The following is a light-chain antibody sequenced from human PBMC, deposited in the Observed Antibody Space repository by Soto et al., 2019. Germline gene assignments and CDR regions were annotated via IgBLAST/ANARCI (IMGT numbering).Light chain of an antibody. Sequence: QLVLTQPPSVSGAPGQRVTISCTGSSSNIGAGYDVHWYHHLPGTAPKLLIYGNTNRPSGISDRFSASKSGSSASLAITGLQAEDEADYYCQSYDSSLRAWVFGGGTKLTVL. V-gene: IGLV1-40*01. CDR2: GNT. CDR1: SSNIGAGYD. CDR3: QSYDSSLRAWV. J-gene: IGLJ3*02.